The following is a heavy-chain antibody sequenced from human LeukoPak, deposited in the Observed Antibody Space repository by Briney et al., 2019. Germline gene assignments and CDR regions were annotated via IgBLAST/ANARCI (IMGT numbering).Heavy chain of an antibody. CDR3: ARGGGLDV. CDR1: GFTFSSYW. V-gene: IGHV3-7*03. D-gene: IGHD3-16*01. Sequence: GGSLRLSCAASGFTFSSYWMNWARQAPGKGLEWVASINHNGNVNYYVDSVKGRFTISRDNAKNSLYLQMSNLRAEDTAVYCCARGGGLDVWGQGATVTVSS. CDR2: INHNGNVN. J-gene: IGHJ6*02.